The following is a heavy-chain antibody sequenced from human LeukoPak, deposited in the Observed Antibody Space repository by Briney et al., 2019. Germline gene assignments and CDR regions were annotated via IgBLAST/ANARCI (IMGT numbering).Heavy chain of an antibody. CDR1: GGTFSSYA. J-gene: IGHJ5*02. CDR2: IITILGIA. CDR3: ARGAVGATNWFDP. Sequence: GASVKVSCKASGGTFSSYAISWVRQAPGQGLEWMGRIITILGIANYAQKFEGRVTITADKSTSTDYMELSSLRSEDTAVYYCARGAVGATNWFDPWGQGTLVTVSS. V-gene: IGHV1-69*04. D-gene: IGHD1-26*01.